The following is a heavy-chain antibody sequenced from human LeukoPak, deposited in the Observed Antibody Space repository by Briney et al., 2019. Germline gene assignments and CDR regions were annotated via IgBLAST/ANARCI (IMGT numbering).Heavy chain of an antibody. D-gene: IGHD3-10*01. CDR1: GFTLSRYW. CDR2: IKQDESEK. J-gene: IGHJ4*02. V-gene: IGHV3-7*01. CDR3: AREVVLGDGSNDY. Sequence: PGGSLRLSCAASGFTLSRYWMSWVRQAPGEGPEWVANIKQDESEKDYADSVRGRFTISRDNAKNSLYLQVNSLRAEDTAVYYCAREVVLGDGSNDYWGQGTLVTVSS.